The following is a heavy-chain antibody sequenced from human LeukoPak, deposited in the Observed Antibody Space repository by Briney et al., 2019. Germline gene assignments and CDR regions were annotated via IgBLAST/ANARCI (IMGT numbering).Heavy chain of an antibody. CDR3: ARGVRGSQKLDY. D-gene: IGHD1-26*01. Sequence: ASVKVSCKASGYVFSSFGVCWVRQAPGRGLEWMGWSGAYIGNTNYAQKFQGRLTMTTDASMSIAYMELRSLRSDDTAVYYCARGVRGSQKLDYWGQGTLVTVSS. J-gene: IGHJ4*02. CDR1: GYVFSSFG. V-gene: IGHV1-18*01. CDR2: SGAYIGNT.